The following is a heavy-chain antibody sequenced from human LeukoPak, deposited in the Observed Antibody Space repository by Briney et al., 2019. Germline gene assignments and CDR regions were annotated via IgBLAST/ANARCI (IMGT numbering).Heavy chain of an antibody. CDR1: GFTFSSYA. V-gene: IGHV3-30*04. CDR3: ASMRDSDY. Sequence: PGGSLRLSCAVSGFTFSSYAMHWVRQAPGKGLEWVAVISFDESNKYYADSVKGRFTISRDNSKNTLYLQMNSLRAEDMAVYYCASMRDSDYWGQGTLVTVSS. CDR2: ISFDESNK. J-gene: IGHJ4*02. D-gene: IGHD2-2*01.